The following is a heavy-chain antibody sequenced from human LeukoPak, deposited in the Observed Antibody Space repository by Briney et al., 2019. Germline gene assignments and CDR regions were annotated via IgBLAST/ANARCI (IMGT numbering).Heavy chain of an antibody. CDR3: ARSELVVVPAAIDYYGRDV. V-gene: IGHV4-59*08. D-gene: IGHD2-2*01. CDR2: IYYSGST. Sequence: SETLSLTCTVSGGSISSYYWSWIQQPPGKGLEWIGYIYYSGSTNYNPSLKSRVTISVDTSKNQFSLKLSSVTAADTAVYYCARSELVVVPAAIDYYGRDVWGQGTTVTVSS. J-gene: IGHJ6*02. CDR1: GGSISSYY.